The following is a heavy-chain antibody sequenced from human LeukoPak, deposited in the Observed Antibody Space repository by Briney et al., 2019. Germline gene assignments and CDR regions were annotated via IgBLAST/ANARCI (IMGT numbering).Heavy chain of an antibody. J-gene: IGHJ4*02. V-gene: IGHV1-69*01. D-gene: IGHD2-2*02. CDR1: GGTFSSYA. CDR2: IIPIFGTA. CDR3: ARMARSFTLYSAPDY. Sequence: SVKVSCKASGGTFSSYAISWVRQAPGQGLEWMGGIIPIFGTANYAQKFQGRVTITADESTSTAYMELSSLRSEDTAVYYCARMARSFTLYSAPDYWGQGTLVTVSS.